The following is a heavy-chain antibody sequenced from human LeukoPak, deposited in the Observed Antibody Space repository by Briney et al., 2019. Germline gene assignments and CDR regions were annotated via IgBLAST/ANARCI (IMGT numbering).Heavy chain of an antibody. V-gene: IGHV4-34*01. CDR2: INHSGST. CDR1: GGSFSGYY. J-gene: IGHJ5*02. D-gene: IGHD2-8*01. CDR3: ARRGYCTNGVCNNWFDP. Sequence: SETLSLTCAVYGGSFSGYYWSWIRQPPGKGLEWIGEINHSGSTNYNPSLKSRVTISVDTSKNQFSLKLSSVTAADTAVYYCARRGYCTNGVCNNWFDPWGRGTLVTVSS.